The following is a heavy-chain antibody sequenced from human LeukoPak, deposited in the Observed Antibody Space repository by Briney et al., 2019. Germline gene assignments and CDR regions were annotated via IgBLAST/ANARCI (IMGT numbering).Heavy chain of an antibody. D-gene: IGHD2-2*01. CDR1: GGTFSSYA. V-gene: IGHV1-69*05. CDR3: ARDEPCSSTSCDRPGWGYYYYMDV. Sequence: GASVKVSCKASGGTFSSYAISWVRRAPGQGLEWMGGIIPIFGTANYAQKFQGRVTITTDESTSTAYMELSSLRSEDTAVYYCARDEPCSSTSCDRPGWGYYYYMDVWGKGTTVTVSS. J-gene: IGHJ6*03. CDR2: IIPIFGTA.